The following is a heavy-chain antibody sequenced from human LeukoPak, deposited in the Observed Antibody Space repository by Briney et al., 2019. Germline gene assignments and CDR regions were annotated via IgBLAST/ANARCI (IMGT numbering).Heavy chain of an antibody. Sequence: SETLSLTCAVSGGSLSSYYWSWIRQPPGKGLEWIGYIYYSGSTNYNPSLKSRVTISVDTSKNQFSLKLSSVTAADTAVYYCARVRAVAGNDAFDIWGQGTMVTVSS. V-gene: IGHV4-59*01. CDR1: GGSLSSYY. D-gene: IGHD6-19*01. J-gene: IGHJ3*02. CDR2: IYYSGST. CDR3: ARVRAVAGNDAFDI.